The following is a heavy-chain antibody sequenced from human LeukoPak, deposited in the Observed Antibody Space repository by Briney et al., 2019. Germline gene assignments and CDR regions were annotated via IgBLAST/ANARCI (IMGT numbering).Heavy chain of an antibody. CDR2: IYTSGST. CDR3: ARDQEAYCSSTSCYEYYYYMDV. J-gene: IGHJ6*03. Sequence: PSEALSLTCTISGGSISSGTYYSSWIRHPAGEGLEWSGRIYTSGSTKYNPSLKSRVTISVDTSKNQFSLKLSSVTAADTAVYYCARDQEAYCSSTSCYEYYYYMDVWGKGTTVTISS. V-gene: IGHV4-61*02. D-gene: IGHD2-2*01. CDR1: GGSISSGTYY.